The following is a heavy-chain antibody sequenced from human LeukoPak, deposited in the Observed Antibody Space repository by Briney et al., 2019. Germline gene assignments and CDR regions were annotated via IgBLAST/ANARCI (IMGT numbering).Heavy chain of an antibody. Sequence: PGGSLRLSCAASGFTFSSYAMSWVRQAPGKGLEWASTISGSGGSTYYADSVKGRFTISRDNSKNTLYLQMNSLRAEDTAVYYCAKDSRYFDWLVDYWGQGTLVTVSS. V-gene: IGHV3-23*01. CDR2: ISGSGGST. J-gene: IGHJ4*02. CDR3: AKDSRYFDWLVDY. CDR1: GFTFSSYA. D-gene: IGHD3-9*01.